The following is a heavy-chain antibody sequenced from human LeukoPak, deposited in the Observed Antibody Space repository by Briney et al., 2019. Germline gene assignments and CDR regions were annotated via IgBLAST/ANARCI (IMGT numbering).Heavy chain of an antibody. V-gene: IGHV4-30-2*01. CDR2: IYHSGST. CDR3: ARDCSSTSCYLPDAFDI. Sequence: SETLSLTCTVSGGSISSGGYYWSWIRQPPGKGLEWIGYIYHSGSTYYNPSLKSRVTISVDRSKNQFSLKLSSVTAADTAVYYCARDCSSTSCYLPDAFDIWGQGTMVTVSS. J-gene: IGHJ3*02. CDR1: GGSISSGGYY. D-gene: IGHD2-2*01.